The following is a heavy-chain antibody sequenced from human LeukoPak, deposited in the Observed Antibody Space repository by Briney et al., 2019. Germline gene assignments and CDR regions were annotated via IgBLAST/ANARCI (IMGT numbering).Heavy chain of an antibody. CDR2: ISWNSGSI. V-gene: IGHV3-9*01. J-gene: IGHJ4*02. Sequence: GRSLRLSCAASGFTFDDYAMHWVRQAPGKGLEWVSGISWNSGSIGYADSVKGRFTISRDNAKNSLYLQMNSLRAEDTALYYCAKDMGYSGYRVWNYFDYWGQGTLVTVSS. CDR1: GFTFDDYA. D-gene: IGHD5-12*01. CDR3: AKDMGYSGYRVWNYFDY.